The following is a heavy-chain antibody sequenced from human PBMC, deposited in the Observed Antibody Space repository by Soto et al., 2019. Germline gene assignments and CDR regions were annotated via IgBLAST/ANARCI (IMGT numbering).Heavy chain of an antibody. CDR1: GFALSAYW. V-gene: IGHV3-74*01. D-gene: IGHD3-16*01. CDR2: SSSDGTMS. Sequence: GGSLRLSCAGSGFALSAYWMHWVRQAPGKGLVWISRSSSDGTMSDYADSVKGRFTISRDNAKSTVLLEMSSLRADDTAVYYCARGDSRVWTYDYHGMDFWGQGTTVTVSS. CDR3: ARGDSRVWTYDYHGMDF. J-gene: IGHJ6*02.